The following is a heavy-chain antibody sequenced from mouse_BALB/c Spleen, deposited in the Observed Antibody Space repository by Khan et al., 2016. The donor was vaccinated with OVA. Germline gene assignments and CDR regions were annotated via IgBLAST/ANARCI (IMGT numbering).Heavy chain of an antibody. CDR1: GFTFSNYW. V-gene: IGHV6-6*02. CDR2: IRLKSDDYVT. CDR3: WILL. Sequence: EVKLEESGGGLVQPGGSMKLSCVASGFTFSNYWMNWVRQSPEKGLEWVAEIRLKSDDYVTHYAVSVQGRFTISRYDTQSSVYLKMDNLRAEDTGIYYCWILLWGQGTTLTVSS. J-gene: IGHJ2*01.